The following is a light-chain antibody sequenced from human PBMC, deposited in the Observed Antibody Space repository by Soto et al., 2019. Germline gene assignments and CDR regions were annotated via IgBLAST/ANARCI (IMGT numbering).Light chain of an antibody. J-gene: IGKJ4*01. V-gene: IGKV1-9*01. CDR3: QQLISYPLT. Sequence: DIQLTQSPSFLSASVGDRVTITCRASQGLSSYLAWYQQKPGKAPKLLIYAASTLQSGVPSRFSGSGSGTEFTLTVSSLQPEDFAIYYCQQLISYPLTFGGGTKVEIK. CDR2: AAS. CDR1: QGLSSY.